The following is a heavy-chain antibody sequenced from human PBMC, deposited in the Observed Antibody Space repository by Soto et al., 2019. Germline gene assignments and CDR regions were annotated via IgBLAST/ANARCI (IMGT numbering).Heavy chain of an antibody. J-gene: IGHJ6*02. D-gene: IGHD1-26*01. CDR2: ISASSGKI. Sequence: EVLLLKSGGGLVQPGGSLRLSCAGSGFTSGTTWVRQTPGRGLEWVSGISASSGKIFYADSVRGRFTISKDNSKNTLYLQMDSLRDDDTAIYFCTQWDGYADVWGQGTTVIVSS. CDR3: TQWDGYADV. V-gene: IGHV3-23*01. CDR1: GFTSGT.